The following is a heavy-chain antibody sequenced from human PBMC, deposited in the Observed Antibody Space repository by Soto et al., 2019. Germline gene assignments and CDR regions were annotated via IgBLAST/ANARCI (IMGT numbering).Heavy chain of an antibody. D-gene: IGHD6-19*01. J-gene: IGHJ4*02. Sequence: QVHLVQSGAEVKKPGSSVKVSCKASGGSLRSFALNWVRQAPGQGLEWMGGIISVPVFGTAHYAQKFQDRVAITADESTNTAYMELSSLRYEDTAAYYCAKDEFGSGWFISWGQGTLVTVSS. V-gene: IGHV1-69*01. CDR1: GGSLRSFA. CDR3: AKDEFGSGWFIS. CDR2: IISVPVFGTA.